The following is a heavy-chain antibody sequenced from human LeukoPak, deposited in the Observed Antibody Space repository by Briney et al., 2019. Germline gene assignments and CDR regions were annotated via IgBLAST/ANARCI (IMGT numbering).Heavy chain of an antibody. CDR3: ARSSDYGDYENFLH. D-gene: IGHD4-17*01. CDR2: VSSSGTP. CDR1: GVPLSGYY. Sequence: SETQSLTCTVSGVPLSGYYFWTWIRQPAGKGLEWIGRVSSSGTPEYNPSLKNRVAISVNPSESRFFLTVTSVTAADTAVYYCARSSDYGDYENFLHWGQGTLVTVAS. V-gene: IGHV4-4*07. J-gene: IGHJ1*01.